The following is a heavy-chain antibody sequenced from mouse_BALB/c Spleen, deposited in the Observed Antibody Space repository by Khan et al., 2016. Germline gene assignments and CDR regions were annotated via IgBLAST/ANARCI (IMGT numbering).Heavy chain of an antibody. Sequence: QVRLQQSGPEVVRPGVSVKISCKGSGYTFTDYAIHWVKQSHAKSLEWIGVISTYNGHTNYNQKFKGKATMTVDKSYSTAFMELARLTSEDSAIYYCARSRDYDWFAYWGQGTLVTVSA. V-gene: IGHV1S137*01. J-gene: IGHJ3*01. CDR1: GYTFTDYA. CDR3: ARSRDYDWFAY. CDR2: ISTYNGHT. D-gene: IGHD2-4*01.